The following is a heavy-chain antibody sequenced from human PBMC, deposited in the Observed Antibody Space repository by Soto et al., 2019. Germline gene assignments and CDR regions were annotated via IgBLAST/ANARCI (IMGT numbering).Heavy chain of an antibody. V-gene: IGHV4-34*01. J-gene: IGHJ4*02. CDR1: CGSFSGYY. CDR2: INHSGST. CDR3: ARRVLLWFGELNGATDY. Sequence: SSETLSLTCAVYCGSFSGYYWSWIRQPPGKGLEWIGEINHSGSTNYNPSLKSRVTISVDTSKNQFSLTLSSVTAADTAVYYCARRVLLWFGELNGATDYWGQGTLVKVSS. D-gene: IGHD3-10*01.